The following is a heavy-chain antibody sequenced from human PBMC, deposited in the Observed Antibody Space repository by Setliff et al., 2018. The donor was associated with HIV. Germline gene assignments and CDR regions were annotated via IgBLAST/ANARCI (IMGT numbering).Heavy chain of an antibody. CDR1: GHSISSGYH. CDR3: ARLAGQRTIAAADYFFDF. D-gene: IGHD6-13*01. Sequence: PSETLSLTCAVSGHSISSGYHWGWIRQPPGKGLEWIGSIYYSGSVYYNPSLKSRVTISVDTTKNQFSLTLNSLTAADTAVYYCARLAGQRTIAAADYFFDFWGQGALVTVSS. CDR2: IYYSGSV. J-gene: IGHJ4*02. V-gene: IGHV4-38-2*01.